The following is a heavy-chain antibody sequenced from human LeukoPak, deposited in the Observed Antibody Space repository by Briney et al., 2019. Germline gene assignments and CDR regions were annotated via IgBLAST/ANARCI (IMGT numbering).Heavy chain of an antibody. CDR3: ARGDVPFYYGMDV. V-gene: IGHV4-38-2*02. Sequence: SETLSLTCTVSGYSISSGYYWGWIRQPPGKGLEWIGEINHSGSTNYNPSLKSRVTISVDTSKNQFSLKLSSVTAADTAVYYCARGDVPFYYGMDVWGQGTTVTVSS. CDR2: INHSGST. CDR1: GYSISSGYY. D-gene: IGHD2-2*01. J-gene: IGHJ6*02.